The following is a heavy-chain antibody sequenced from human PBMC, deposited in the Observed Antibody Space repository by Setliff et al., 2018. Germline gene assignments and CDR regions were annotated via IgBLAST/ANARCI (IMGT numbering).Heavy chain of an antibody. Sequence: GGSLRLSCAASGFTFSSYWMHWVRQAPGKGLVWVSRINSDGSSTSYADSVRGRFTISRDNAANLLFLNMNSLRAEDTAVYYCVRLSREPDTTGYRPFDSWGQGTLVTVSS. J-gene: IGHJ4*02. CDR2: INSDGSST. CDR3: VRLSREPDTTGYRPFDS. CDR1: GFTFSSYW. V-gene: IGHV3-74*01. D-gene: IGHD3-22*01.